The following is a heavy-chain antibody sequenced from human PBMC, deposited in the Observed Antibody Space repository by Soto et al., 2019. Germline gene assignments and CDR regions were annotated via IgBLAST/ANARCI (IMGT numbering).Heavy chain of an antibody. Sequence: QLQLQESGPGLVKPSETLSLTCTVSSGSITSNTYYWGWLRQPPGRGLEWIASIYYRGTTYYKPSLKSRVTISLDTSKNQFSLKLSSVTAADTAVYYCTGHSRGSPIAWGQGTLVTVSS. CDR1: SGSITSNTYY. CDR2: IYYRGTT. J-gene: IGHJ5*02. V-gene: IGHV4-39*01. D-gene: IGHD6-13*01. CDR3: TGHSRGSPIA.